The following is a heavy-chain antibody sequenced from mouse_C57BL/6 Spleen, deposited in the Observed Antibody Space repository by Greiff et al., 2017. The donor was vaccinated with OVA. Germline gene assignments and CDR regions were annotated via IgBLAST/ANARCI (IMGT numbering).Heavy chain of an antibody. V-gene: IGHV1-7*01. CDR1: GYTFTSYW. CDR2: INPSSGYP. D-gene: IGHD1-1*01. Sequence: QVQLQQSGAELATPGASVKLSCKASGYTFTSYWMHWVKQRPGPGLEWIGYINPSSGYPKYNQKFTDKATLTAYKSSSPSYMQLSILTYEYSAFYYSARSNYYDAWFAYWGQGTLVTVSS. CDR3: ARSNYYDAWFAY. J-gene: IGHJ3*01.